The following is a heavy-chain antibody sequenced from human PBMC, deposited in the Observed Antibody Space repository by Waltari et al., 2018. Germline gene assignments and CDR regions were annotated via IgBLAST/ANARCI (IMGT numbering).Heavy chain of an antibody. Sequence: QVQLVQSGAEVKKPGSSVKVSCKASGGTFSSYAISWVRQAPGQGLEWMGKVIPIFGTATYARKFQGKVTITADKSTSTAYMELSSRRSEDTAGYYFAMRSRDFDYWGQGTLVTVSS. J-gene: IGHJ4*02. CDR1: GGTFSSYA. CDR3: AMRSRDFDY. CDR2: VIPIFGTA. V-gene: IGHV1-69*08.